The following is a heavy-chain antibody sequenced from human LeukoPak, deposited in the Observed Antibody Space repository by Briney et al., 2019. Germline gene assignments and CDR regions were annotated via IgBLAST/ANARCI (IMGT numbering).Heavy chain of an antibody. Sequence: SETLSLTCTVSGASINSHYWSWIRQPAGKGLEWIGRIYISGSTNYNPSLKSRVTISIDMSKNQFSLKLRSVTAADTAVYYCARGPTKNYFDYWGQGTLVSVSS. CDR3: ARGPTKNYFDY. CDR1: GASINSHY. CDR2: IYISGST. V-gene: IGHV4-4*07. J-gene: IGHJ4*02.